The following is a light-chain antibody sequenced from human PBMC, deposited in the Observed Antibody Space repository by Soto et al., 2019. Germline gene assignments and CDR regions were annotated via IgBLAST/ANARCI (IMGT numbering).Light chain of an antibody. J-gene: IGLJ2*01. CDR3: CSYTATASRL. CDR1: SSDVGSYDL. Sequence: QSVLTQPASVPGSPGQSITISCTGTSSDVGSYDLVSWYQQHPGKAPKLMIYEVNNRPSGVSTRFSGSKSGNTASLTISGLQAEDEADYYCCSYTATASRLFGGGTQLTVL. V-gene: IGLV2-23*02. CDR2: EVN.